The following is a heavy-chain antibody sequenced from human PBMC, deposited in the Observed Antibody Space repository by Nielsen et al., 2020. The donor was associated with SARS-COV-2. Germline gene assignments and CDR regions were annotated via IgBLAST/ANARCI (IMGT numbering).Heavy chain of an antibody. CDR3: ARADCSGGSCYFDY. V-gene: IGHV4-61*01. D-gene: IGHD2-15*01. Sequence: SETLSLTRTVSGGSISSSSYYWSWIRQPPGKGLEWIGYIYYSGSTNYNPSLKSRVTISVDTSKNQFSLKLSSVTAADTAVYYCARADCSGGSCYFDYWGQGTLVTVSS. J-gene: IGHJ4*02. CDR2: IYYSGST. CDR1: GGSISSSSYY.